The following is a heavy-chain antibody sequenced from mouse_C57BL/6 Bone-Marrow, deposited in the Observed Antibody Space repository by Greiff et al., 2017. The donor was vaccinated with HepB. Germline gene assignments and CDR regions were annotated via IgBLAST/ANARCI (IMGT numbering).Heavy chain of an antibody. V-gene: IGHV1-50*01. Sequence: QVQLQQPGAELVKPGASVKLSCKASGYTFTSYWMQWVKQRPGQGLEWIGEIDPSDSYTNYNQKFKGKATLTVDTSSSTAYMQLSSLTSEDSAVYYCALLYYGSSWGYWGQGTTLTVSS. CDR3: ALLYYGSSWGY. CDR2: IDPSDSYT. J-gene: IGHJ2*01. D-gene: IGHD1-1*01. CDR1: GYTFTSYW.